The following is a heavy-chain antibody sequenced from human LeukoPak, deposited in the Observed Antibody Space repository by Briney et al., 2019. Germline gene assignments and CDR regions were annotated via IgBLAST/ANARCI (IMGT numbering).Heavy chain of an antibody. CDR1: GGSISSGGYS. CDR2: ICHSGST. V-gene: IGHV4-30-2*01. J-gene: IGHJ3*02. CDR3: ARGGDILTERAFDI. Sequence: SETLSLTCAVSGGSISSGGYSWSWIRQPPGKGLEWIGYICHSGSTYYNPSLKSRVTISVDRSKNQFSLKLSSVTAADTAVYYCARGGDILTERAFDIWGQGTMVTVSS. D-gene: IGHD3-9*01.